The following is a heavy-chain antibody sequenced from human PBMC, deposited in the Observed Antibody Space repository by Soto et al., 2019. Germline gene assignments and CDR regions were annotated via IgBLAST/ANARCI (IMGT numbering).Heavy chain of an antibody. V-gene: IGHV1-18*01. D-gene: IGHD2-2*02. CDR1: GYTFTSYG. Sequence: QVQLVQSGAEVKKPGASVKVSCKASGYTFTSYGISWVRQAPGQGLEWMGWISAYNGNTNYAQKLQGRVTMTTDTSTSTAYMELRSLRSDDTAVYYCARVLTDQDCISTSCYIDYWGQGTLVTVSS. CDR2: ISAYNGNT. J-gene: IGHJ4*02. CDR3: ARVLTDQDCISTSCYIDY.